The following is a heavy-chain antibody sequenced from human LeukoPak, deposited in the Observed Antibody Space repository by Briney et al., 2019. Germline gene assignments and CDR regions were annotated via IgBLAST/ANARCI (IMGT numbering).Heavy chain of an antibody. CDR3: VRSRRGNYILPFDY. CDR1: QFTLGDYY. D-gene: IGHD1-7*01. CDR2: ITNSGSTT. V-gene: IGHV3-11*04. J-gene: IGHJ4*02. Sequence: PGGSLRLSCAASQFTLGDYYMTWIRQAPGKGLEWVSYITNSGSTTYYANSVKGRFTISRDNAKNSLFLQMNSLRAEDTAVYYCVRSRRGNYILPFDYWGQGTLVTVSS.